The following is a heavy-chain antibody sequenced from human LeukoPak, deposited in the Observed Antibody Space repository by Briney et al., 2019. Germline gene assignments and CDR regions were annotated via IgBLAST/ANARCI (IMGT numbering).Heavy chain of an antibody. CDR1: GLTFSSRDW. D-gene: IGHD3-9*01. Sequence: GGSLRLSCVASGLTFSSRDWMTWVRQAPGKGLEWVANIKQDGSEKNYVDSVKGRFTISRDNAKNLLFLQMNNMRVEDTGVYYCARDVDRRDDPWGQGILVTVSS. CDR2: IKQDGSEK. J-gene: IGHJ5*02. V-gene: IGHV3-7*01. CDR3: ARDVDRRDDP.